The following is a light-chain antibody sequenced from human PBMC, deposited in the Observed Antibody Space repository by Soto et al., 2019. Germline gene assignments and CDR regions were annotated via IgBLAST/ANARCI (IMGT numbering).Light chain of an antibody. CDR2: GAS. V-gene: IGKV3-15*01. CDR1: QSVSGN. Sequence: EIVMTQSPATLSVSPGERATLSCRASQSVSGNLAWYQQKPGQAPRRRIYGASTRATGIPARFSGSGSGTEFTLTISSLQSEDFAVYYCQQYNNWRRTFGQGTKVEIK. CDR3: QQYNNWRRT. J-gene: IGKJ1*01.